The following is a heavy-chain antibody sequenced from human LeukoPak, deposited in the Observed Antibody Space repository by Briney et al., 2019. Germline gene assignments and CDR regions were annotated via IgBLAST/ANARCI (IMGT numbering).Heavy chain of an antibody. V-gene: IGHV4-4*07. CDR2: IYANGAT. J-gene: IGHJ4*02. CDR1: GGSMNDYY. CDR3: ARLYCRGGNCYSYFDS. D-gene: IGHD2-15*01. Sequence: PLETLSLTCTVSGGSMNDYYWYWIRQPAGKGLECIGRIYANGATNYNASLKSRITMSVDTSKTQFSLTLNSVTAADSAVYYCARLYCRGGNCYSYFDSWGRGTLVTVSS.